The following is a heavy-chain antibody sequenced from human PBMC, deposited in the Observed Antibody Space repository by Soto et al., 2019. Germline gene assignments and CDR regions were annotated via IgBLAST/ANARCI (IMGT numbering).Heavy chain of an antibody. Sequence: GGSLRLSXVASGFTFSSQWMSWVRQAPGKGLEWVANTKQDGSEKFYADSVKGRFTISRDNVKKSLFLQLNSLRAEDTAVYYCARDPPTEPFYYDYYGMDVWGQGTTVTVSS. CDR1: GFTFSSQW. CDR3: ARDPPTEPFYYDYYGMDV. CDR2: TKQDGSEK. J-gene: IGHJ6*02. V-gene: IGHV3-7*01. D-gene: IGHD4-4*01.